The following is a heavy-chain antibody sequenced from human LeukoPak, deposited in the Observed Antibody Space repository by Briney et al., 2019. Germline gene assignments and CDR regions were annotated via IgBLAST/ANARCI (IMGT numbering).Heavy chain of an antibody. CDR1: GGSITSYY. CDR3: ARAGDYDSSGYHYFDY. J-gene: IGHJ4*02. V-gene: IGHV4-59*08. CDR2: IYYSANA. Sequence: SETLSLTCSVSGGSITSYYWSWIRQPPGKGLEWIGFIYYSANANYNPSLKSRVTISVDTSKNHLSLKLSSVTAADTAVYYCARAGDYDSSGYHYFDYWGQGTLVTVSS. D-gene: IGHD3-22*01.